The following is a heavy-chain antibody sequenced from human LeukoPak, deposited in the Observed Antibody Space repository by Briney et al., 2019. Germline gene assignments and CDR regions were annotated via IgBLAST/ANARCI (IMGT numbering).Heavy chain of an antibody. CDR2: INHSGST. J-gene: IGHJ6*01. D-gene: IGHD6-13*01. CDR1: GGSFSGYY. CDR3: ARGPRYSSSWTHYYYYSMDV. Sequence: ASETLSLTCAVYGGSFSGYYWSWIRQPPGKGLEWIGEINHSGSTNYNPSLKSRVTISVDTSKNQFSLKLTSVTAADTAVYYCARGPRYSSSWTHYYYYSMDVWGQGTTVTVSS. V-gene: IGHV4-34*01.